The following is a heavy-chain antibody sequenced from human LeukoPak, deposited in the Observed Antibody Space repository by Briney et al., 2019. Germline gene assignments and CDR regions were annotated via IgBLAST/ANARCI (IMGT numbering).Heavy chain of an antibody. J-gene: IGHJ4*02. Sequence: SVKVSCKASGFTFTSSAVQWVRQARGQRLEWIGWIVVGSGNTNYAQKFQERVTITRDTSISTAYMELSRLRSDDTAVYYCARDLSDSSGYYLAELNVWGQGTLVTVSS. V-gene: IGHV1-58*01. CDR1: GFTFTSSA. CDR2: IVVGSGNT. D-gene: IGHD3-22*01. CDR3: ARDLSDSSGYYLAELNV.